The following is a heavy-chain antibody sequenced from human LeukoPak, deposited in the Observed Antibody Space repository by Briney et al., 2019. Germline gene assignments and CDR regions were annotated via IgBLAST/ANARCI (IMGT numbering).Heavy chain of an antibody. J-gene: IGHJ4*02. D-gene: IGHD3-22*01. CDR3: ARGRYHRDSSGYYDY. Sequence: PGGSLRLSCVASGFTFNTYAMSWVRQAPGKGLEWVSAISGSGGGTYYPDSVKGRFTISRDNSKHTLYLQMNSLRAEDTAVYYCARGRYHRDSSGYYDYWGQGTLVTVSS. CDR1: GFTFNTYA. V-gene: IGHV3-23*01. CDR2: ISGSGGGT.